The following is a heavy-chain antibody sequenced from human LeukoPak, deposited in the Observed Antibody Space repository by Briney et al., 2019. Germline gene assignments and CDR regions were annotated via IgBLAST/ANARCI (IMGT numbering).Heavy chain of an antibody. D-gene: IGHD6-13*01. CDR1: GGSVSSGSYY. Sequence: SETLSLTCTVSGGSVSSGSYYWSWIGQPPGKGLEWIGYIYYSGSTNYNPSLKSRVTISVDTSKNQFSLKLSSVTAADTAVYYCARVPSSQQLDFDYWGQGTLVTVSS. CDR3: ARVPSSQQLDFDY. J-gene: IGHJ4*02. CDR2: IYYSGST. V-gene: IGHV4-61*01.